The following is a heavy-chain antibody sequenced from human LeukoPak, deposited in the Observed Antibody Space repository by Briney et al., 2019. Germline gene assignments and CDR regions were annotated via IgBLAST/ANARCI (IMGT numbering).Heavy chain of an antibody. Sequence: GGSLRLSCAASGFTFSSYWMHWVRQAPGKGLVWVSRINSDGSSTSYADSVKGRFTISRDNAKNTLYLQMNSLRAEDTAVYYCARDSRSCSSTSCFLYYYYMDVWVKGTRVTVSS. CDR2: INSDGSST. V-gene: IGHV3-74*01. CDR3: ARDSRSCSSTSCFLYYYYMDV. D-gene: IGHD2-2*01. J-gene: IGHJ6*03. CDR1: GFTFSSYW.